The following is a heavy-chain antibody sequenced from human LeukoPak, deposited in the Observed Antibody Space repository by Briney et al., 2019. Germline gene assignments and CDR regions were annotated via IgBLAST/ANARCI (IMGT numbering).Heavy chain of an antibody. CDR1: GGSISSYY. CDR3: ARDKVSGSYQGIDP. D-gene: IGHD1-26*01. CDR2: IYCSGST. Sequence: SETLSLTCTVSGGSISSYYWSWIRQPPGKGLEWIGYIYCSGSTNYNPSLKSRVTISVDTSKNQFSLKLSSVTAADTAVYYCARDKVSGSYQGIDPWGQGTLVTVSS. J-gene: IGHJ5*02. V-gene: IGHV4-59*12.